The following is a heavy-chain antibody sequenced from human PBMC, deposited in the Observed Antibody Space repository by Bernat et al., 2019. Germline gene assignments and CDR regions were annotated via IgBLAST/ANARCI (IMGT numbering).Heavy chain of an antibody. CDR2: IIPILGIA. Sequence: QVQLVQSGAEVKKPGSSVKVSCKASGGTFSSYTISWVRQAPGQGLEWMGRIIPILGIANYAQKFQGRVTITADKSTSTAYMELSSLRSEDTAVYYCARDGGYSGYDNGGIIDYWGQGTLVTVSS. CDR3: ARDGGYSGYDNGGIIDY. D-gene: IGHD5-12*01. J-gene: IGHJ4*02. CDR1: GGTFSSYT. V-gene: IGHV1-69*08.